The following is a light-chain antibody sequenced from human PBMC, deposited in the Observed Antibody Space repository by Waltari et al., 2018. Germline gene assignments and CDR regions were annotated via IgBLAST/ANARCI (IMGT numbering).Light chain of an antibody. J-gene: IGKJ3*01. CDR3: QQTYSLFT. V-gene: IGKV1-39*01. CDR2: AAS. CDR1: QRISSY. Sequence: IQMTQSPSFLSASVGDRVSITGRASQRISSYLNWYQMKPGRAPELLIYAASSLQSGVPSRFSGSGSGTEFTLTISSLQPDDFATYYCQQTYSLFTFGPGTKVDFK.